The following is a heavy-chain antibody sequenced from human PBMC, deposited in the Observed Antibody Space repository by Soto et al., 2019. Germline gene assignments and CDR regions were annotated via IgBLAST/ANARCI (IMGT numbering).Heavy chain of an antibody. CDR2: INHSGST. CDR1: GGSFSGYY. J-gene: IGHJ6*02. CDR3: ARGPVLLWFGAYGMDV. Sequence: QVQLQQWGAGLLKPSETLSLTCAVYGGSFSGYYWSWIRQPPGKGLEWIGEINHSGSTNYNPSLKSRVTISXXTXKXXFALKLSSVTAADTAVYYCARGPVLLWFGAYGMDVWGQGTTVAVSS. V-gene: IGHV4-34*01. D-gene: IGHD3-10*01.